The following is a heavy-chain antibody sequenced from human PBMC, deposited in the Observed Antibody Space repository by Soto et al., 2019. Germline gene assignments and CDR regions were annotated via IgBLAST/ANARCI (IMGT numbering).Heavy chain of an antibody. CDR3: ARVRWDQPWXFXX. CDR2: INHSGST. J-gene: IGHJ4*02. D-gene: IGHD1-26*01. CDR1: GGSFSGYY. V-gene: IGHV4-34*01. Sequence: QVQLQQRGAGVLKPSETLTLTCAVYGGSFSGYYWSWIRQPPGKGLEWIGEINHSGSTNHNPSLKSRVTISVDTSKNQFSLKLSSVTAADTAVYYCARVRWDQPWXFXXXGQG.